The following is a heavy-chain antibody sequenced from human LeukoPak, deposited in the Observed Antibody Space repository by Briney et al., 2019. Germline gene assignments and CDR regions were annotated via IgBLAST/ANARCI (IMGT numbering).Heavy chain of an antibody. J-gene: IGHJ3*02. CDR2: IYYSGST. D-gene: IGHD2-15*01. CDR1: GGSISSYY. V-gene: IGHV4-59*08. Sequence: SETLSLTCTVSGGSISSYYWSWIRQPPGKGLEWIGYIYYSGSTNYNPSLKSRVTISVDTSKNQFPLKLSSVTAADTAVYHCARHCCSGPAKRVFDIWGQGTMVTVSS. CDR3: ARHCCSGPAKRVFDI.